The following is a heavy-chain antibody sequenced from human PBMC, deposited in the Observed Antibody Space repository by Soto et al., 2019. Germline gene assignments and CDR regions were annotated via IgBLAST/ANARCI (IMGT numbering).Heavy chain of an antibody. J-gene: IGHJ4*02. D-gene: IGHD4-4*01. CDR2: IKTKTDGGTT. CDR3: ATTGYSNDGMFDS. Sequence: GGSLRLSCSASGFSFDRAWASWVRQAPGRGLEWVGLIKTKTDGGTTDYAASVKGRFTISKDESEKTVYLHMNRLKTEDTAFYYCATTGYSNDGMFDSWGQGSPVTVYS. V-gene: IGHV3-15*01. CDR1: GFSFDRAW.